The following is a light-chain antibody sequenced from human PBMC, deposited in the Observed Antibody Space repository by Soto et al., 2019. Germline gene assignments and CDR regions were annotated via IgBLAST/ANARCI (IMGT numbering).Light chain of an antibody. Sequence: EIVLTQSPSTLSLSPGGRRTLSCRAIQSVSSNLAWYQQKPGQSPRLLLFGPSSRATGIPARFSGSGSGTEFNLTISSLQYEDFAVYFCQQYDDWLRLTFGGGTKVDIK. CDR2: GPS. CDR3: QQYDDWLRLT. CDR1: QSVSSN. J-gene: IGKJ4*01. V-gene: IGKV3D-15*01.